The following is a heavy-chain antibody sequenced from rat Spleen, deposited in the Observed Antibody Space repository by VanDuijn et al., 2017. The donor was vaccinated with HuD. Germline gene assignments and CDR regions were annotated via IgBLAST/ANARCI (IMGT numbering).Heavy chain of an antibody. D-gene: IGHD1-12*02. CDR1: GFTFSIYG. V-gene: IGHV5S13*01. CDR2: IGTGGGNT. J-gene: IGHJ3*01. Sequence: EVQLVESGGGLVQPGRSLKLSCAPSGFTFSIYGMAWVRQAPTKGLEWVASIGTGGGNTYYRDSVKGRFTISRDNAKSTLYLQMDSLRSEDTATYYCATQDYDGAYYYGWFAYWGQGTLVTVSS. CDR3: ATQDYDGAYYYGWFAY.